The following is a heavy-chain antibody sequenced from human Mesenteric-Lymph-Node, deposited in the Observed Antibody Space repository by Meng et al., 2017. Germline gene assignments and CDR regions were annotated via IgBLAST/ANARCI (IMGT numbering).Heavy chain of an antibody. CDR3: AVSVGSGVWFEGSMDV. D-gene: IGHD6-19*01. CDR2: ISAYNGNT. CDR1: GYTFTSYG. Sequence: ASVKISCKASGYTFTSYGISWVRQAPGQGLEWMGWISAYNGNTDYAQKLQGRVTMTTDTSTSTAYMELRTLRSEDTAVYYCAVSVGSGVWFEGSMDVWGQGTTVTVSS. V-gene: IGHV1-18*04. J-gene: IGHJ6*02.